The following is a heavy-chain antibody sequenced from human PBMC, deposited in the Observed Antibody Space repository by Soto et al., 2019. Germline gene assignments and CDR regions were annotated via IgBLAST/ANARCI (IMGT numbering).Heavy chain of an antibody. CDR1: GFTFSNFA. CDR2: ISGSGGST. J-gene: IGHJ4*02. V-gene: IGHV3-23*01. D-gene: IGHD6-25*01. CDR3: AKDIAAVGGYETFDF. Sequence: EVQLSKSGGGMVQPGGSLRLSCAASGFTFSNFAMRWVRQAPGKGLEWVSDISGSGGSTYYAESVKGRFTISRDNSKNTLFLHMNSVRVEDTAVYYCAKDIAAVGGYETFDFWGQGTMVTVSS.